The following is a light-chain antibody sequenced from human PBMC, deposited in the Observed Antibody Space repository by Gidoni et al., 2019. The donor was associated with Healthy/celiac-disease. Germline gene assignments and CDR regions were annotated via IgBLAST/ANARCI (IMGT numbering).Light chain of an antibody. CDR3: QKYYSTPLT. CDR2: GAS. CDR1: QSVLYSSNNKNY. V-gene: IGKV4-1*01. J-gene: IGKJ4*01. Sequence: ENVMNPSPDYPAVSLSDRATIHCKSSQSVLYSSNNKNYLAWYQQKPGQHPKLLMYGASTLESGVPARFSGSGSGTDFTLTISSLQAEDVAVYYCQKYYSTPLTFGGGTKVEIK.